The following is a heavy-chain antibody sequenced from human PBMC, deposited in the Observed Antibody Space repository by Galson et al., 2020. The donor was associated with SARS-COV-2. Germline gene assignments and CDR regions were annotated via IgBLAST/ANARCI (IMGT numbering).Heavy chain of an antibody. V-gene: IGHV1-18*01. CDR3: ARSGKLYCSGGTCYFDL. Sequence: ASVKVSCRTSGYRFTGYGISWVRQAPGQGLEWMSWISGYNGNTDYVQNIQGRVTLTTDTSATTAYMELTNLSSDDTAVYYCARSGKLYCSGGTCYFDLWGQGTLVTVSS. CDR1: GYRFTGYG. J-gene: IGHJ4*02. D-gene: IGHD2-15*01. CDR2: ISGYNGNT.